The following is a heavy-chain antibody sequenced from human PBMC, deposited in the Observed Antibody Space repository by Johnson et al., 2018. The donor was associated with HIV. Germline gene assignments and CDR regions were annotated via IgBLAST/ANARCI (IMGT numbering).Heavy chain of an antibody. CDR3: ARRTVVTPGAFDI. Sequence: IYYADSVKGRFTISRDNAKNSLYLQMNSLRAEDTAVYYCARRTVVTPGAFDIWGQGTMVTVSS. D-gene: IGHD4-23*01. J-gene: IGHJ3*02. CDR2: I. V-gene: IGHV3-11*04.